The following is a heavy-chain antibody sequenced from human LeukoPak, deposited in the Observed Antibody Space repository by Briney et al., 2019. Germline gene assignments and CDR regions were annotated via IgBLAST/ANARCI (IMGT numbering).Heavy chain of an antibody. J-gene: IGHJ4*02. CDR2: IIPRFTP. V-gene: IGHV1-69*05. CDR3: AGLGYSGYGPRSRFDN. Sequence: SVKVSCKASGGTFSNNAISWVRQSPGQGLEWMGGIIPRFTPNYAQHFQGRVTITTDEATTTAYLELSNLRSDDTAVYYCAGLGYSGYGPRSRFDNWGQGTLITVST. CDR1: GGTFSNNA. D-gene: IGHD5-12*01.